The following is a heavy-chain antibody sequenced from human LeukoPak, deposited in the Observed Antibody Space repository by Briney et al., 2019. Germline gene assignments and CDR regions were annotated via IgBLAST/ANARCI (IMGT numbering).Heavy chain of an antibody. CDR2: ISGSGGST. D-gene: IGHD3-22*01. Sequence: GGSLRLSCAASGFTFSSYAMSWVRQAPGKGLEWVSAISGSGGSTYYADSVKGRFTISRDNAKNTLYLQMNSLRAEDTAVYYCAKVYDSSGYLFDYWGQGTLVTVSS. J-gene: IGHJ4*02. CDR1: GFTFSSYA. V-gene: IGHV3-23*01. CDR3: AKVYDSSGYLFDY.